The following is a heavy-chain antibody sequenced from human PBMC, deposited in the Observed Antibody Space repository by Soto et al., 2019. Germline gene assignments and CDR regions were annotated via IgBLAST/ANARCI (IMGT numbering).Heavy chain of an antibody. Sequence: QVQLVESGGGVVQPGRSLRVSCAASGFTFSNYAMHWVRQAPGKGLEWVAVVSYDGSKQFYADSVEGRFTISRDSSKSTLYLHMDNLRDEDTAVYYCARDRVYYYDNSGYYNFYYWGQGTLVIVSS. V-gene: IGHV3-30-3*01. CDR2: VSYDGSKQ. CDR1: GFTFSNYA. D-gene: IGHD3-22*01. J-gene: IGHJ4*02. CDR3: ARDRVYYYDNSGYYNFYY.